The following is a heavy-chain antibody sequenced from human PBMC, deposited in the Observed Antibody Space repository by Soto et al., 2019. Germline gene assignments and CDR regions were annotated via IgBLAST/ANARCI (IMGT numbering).Heavy chain of an antibody. J-gene: IGHJ6*02. D-gene: IGHD3-10*01. CDR1: GYSFTSYW. Sequence: PGESLKLSCKLSGYSFTSYWISAVRQMPGKGLEWMGRIDPSDSYTNYSPSFQGHVTISADKSISTAYLQWSSLKASDTAMYYCARPSGSRYGMDVWGQGTTVTVS. V-gene: IGHV5-10-1*01. CDR3: ARPSGSRYGMDV. CDR2: IDPSDSYT.